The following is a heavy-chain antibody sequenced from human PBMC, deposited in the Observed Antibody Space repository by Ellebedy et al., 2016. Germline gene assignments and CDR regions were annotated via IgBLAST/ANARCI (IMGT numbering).Heavy chain of an antibody. Sequence: GGSLRLSXITSGFTFDDFAMHWVRQVPGKGLEWVSGISWNSGSIGYADSVKGRFITSRDNARNSLYLQMNSLRGEDTALYYCAKVGQVTSFYYYFDVWGKGTTVTVSS. J-gene: IGHJ6*03. CDR1: GFTFDDFA. CDR3: AKVGQVTSFYYYFDV. CDR2: ISWNSGSI. V-gene: IGHV3-9*01.